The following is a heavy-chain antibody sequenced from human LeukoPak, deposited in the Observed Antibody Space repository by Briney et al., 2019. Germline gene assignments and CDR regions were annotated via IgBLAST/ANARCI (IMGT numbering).Heavy chain of an antibody. CDR1: GDSMSSDY. V-gene: IGHV4-59*01. Sequence: PSETLSLTCKVSGDSMSSDYWCWIRQSPGMRLEWIGYFRYDGSTDYNPSLQSRATISADTSKNQFSLKVNSVTAADTAVYYCVTVDDESGIDSWGQGTLVTVSS. CDR3: VTVDDESGIDS. CDR2: FRYDGST. J-gene: IGHJ4*02. D-gene: IGHD3-3*01.